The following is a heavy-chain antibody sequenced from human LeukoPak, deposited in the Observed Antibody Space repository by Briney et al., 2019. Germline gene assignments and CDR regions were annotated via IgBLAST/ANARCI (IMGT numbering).Heavy chain of an antibody. CDR3: ARLRLNVVVVAATQGGGYYYYMDV. D-gene: IGHD2-15*01. J-gene: IGHJ6*03. CDR1: GYTFTGYY. CDR2: INPNSGGT. Sequence: ASVKVSCKASGYTFTGYYMHWVRQAPGQGLEWMGWINPNSGGTNYAQKFQGRVTMTRDTSISTAYMELSRLRSDDTAVYYCARLRLNVVVVAATQGGGYYYYMDVWGKGTTVTVSS. V-gene: IGHV1-2*02.